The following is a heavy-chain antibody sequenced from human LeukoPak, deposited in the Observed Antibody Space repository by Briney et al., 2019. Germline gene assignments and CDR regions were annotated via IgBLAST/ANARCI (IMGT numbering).Heavy chain of an antibody. J-gene: IGHJ6*04. V-gene: IGHV1-46*01. CDR2: INPSGGST. Sequence: ASVKVSCKASGYTFTSYYMHWVRQAPGQGLEWMGIINPSGGSTSYAQKFQGRVTMTRDMSTSTAYMELSSLRSEDTAVYYCARGYYYGSGWLGVTKMDVWGKGTTVTISS. D-gene: IGHD3-10*01. CDR1: GYTFTSYY. CDR3: ARGYYYGSGWLGVTKMDV.